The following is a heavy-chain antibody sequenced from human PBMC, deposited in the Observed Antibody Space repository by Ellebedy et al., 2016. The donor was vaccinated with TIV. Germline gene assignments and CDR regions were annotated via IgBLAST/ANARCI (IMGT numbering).Heavy chain of an antibody. J-gene: IGHJ4*02. CDR1: GGSINSRGYS. CDR3: ATEIPVAARIEF. CDR2: ISDSGST. Sequence: MPSETLSLTCSVSGGSINSRGYSWDWIRQLPGKGLEWNVSISDSGSTFYNPSLKSRVRISVETSKNQFSLKLRSVTAADTAVYYCATEIPVAARIEFWGQGALVTVSS. D-gene: IGHD6-19*01. V-gene: IGHV4-39*02.